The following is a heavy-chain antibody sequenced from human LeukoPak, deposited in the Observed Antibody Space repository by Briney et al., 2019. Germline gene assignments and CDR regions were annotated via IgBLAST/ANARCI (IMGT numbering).Heavy chain of an antibody. CDR3: ARGAEYYAIWRGYAGYSDY. CDR2: IYHRGST. V-gene: IGHV4-34*01. Sequence: KSSETLSLTCAVYGGSFSGYYWGWIGQPPGKRLEWVGSIYHRGSTYYNPSLTSRVTISLDRSKKKFSLKLTSVTAADTAVYFCARGAEYYAIWRGYAGYSDYWGQGISVTVSS. D-gene: IGHD3-3*01. J-gene: IGHJ4*02. CDR1: GGSFSGYY.